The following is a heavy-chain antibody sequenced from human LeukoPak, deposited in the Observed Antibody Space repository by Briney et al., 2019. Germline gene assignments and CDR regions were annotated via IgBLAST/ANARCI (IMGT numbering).Heavy chain of an antibody. V-gene: IGHV3-23*01. CDR3: AKPLAYSADNWKWLGYYFDY. CDR2: ISGSGGST. D-gene: IGHD3-22*01. CDR1: GFTFSSYA. J-gene: IGHJ4*02. Sequence: GGSLRLSCAASGFTFSSYAMSWVRQAPGKGLEWVSAISGSGGSTYYADSVKGRFTISRDNSKNTLYLQMNSLRAKDTAVYYCAKPLAYSADNWKWLGYYFDYWGQGTLVTVSS.